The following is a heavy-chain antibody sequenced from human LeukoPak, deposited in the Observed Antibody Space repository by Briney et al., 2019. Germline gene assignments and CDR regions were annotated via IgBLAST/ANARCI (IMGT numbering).Heavy chain of an antibody. V-gene: IGHV3-9*03. J-gene: IGHJ4*02. D-gene: IGHD3-10*01. CDR2: ISWNSGSI. CDR1: GFTFDNYV. Sequence: GRSLRLSCAASGFTFDNYVMHWVRQAPGKGLEWVSGISWNSGSIGYADSVKGRFTISRDNAKNSLHLQMNSLRAEDMALHYCAKDGDKYYGKGGSLDYWGQGTLVTVSS. CDR3: AKDGDKYYGKGGSLDY.